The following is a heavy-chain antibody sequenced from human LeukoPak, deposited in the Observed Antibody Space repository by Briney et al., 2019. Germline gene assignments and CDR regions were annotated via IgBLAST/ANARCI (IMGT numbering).Heavy chain of an antibody. CDR1: NYSISSDNY. Sequence: PSETLSPTCVVSNYSISSDNYWGWIRQSPGKGLEWIGSISHSGSTYYNPSLQSRVTISVDTSKNQFSLNLTSVTTTDTALYYCARAVTGPRFDPWGQGTLVTVSS. D-gene: IGHD6-19*01. CDR3: ARAVTGPRFDP. J-gene: IGHJ5*02. CDR2: ISHSGST. V-gene: IGHV4-38-2*01.